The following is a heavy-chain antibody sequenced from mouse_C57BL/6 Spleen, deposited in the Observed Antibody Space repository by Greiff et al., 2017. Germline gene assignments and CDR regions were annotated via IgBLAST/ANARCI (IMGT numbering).Heavy chain of an antibody. CDR3: ARPLWDGYFDV. CDR1: GYTFTSYW. V-gene: IGHV1-69*01. J-gene: IGHJ1*03. CDR2: IDPSDSYT. D-gene: IGHD4-1*01. Sequence: QVQLQQPGAELVMPGASVKLSCKASGYTFTSYWMHWVKQRPGQGLEWIGEIDPSDSYTNYNQKFKGKSTLTVDKSSSTAYMQLSSLTSEDSAVYYCARPLWDGYFDVWGTGTTVTVSS.